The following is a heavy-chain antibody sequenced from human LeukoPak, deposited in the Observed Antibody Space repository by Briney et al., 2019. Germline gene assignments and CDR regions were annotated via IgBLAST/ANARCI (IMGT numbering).Heavy chain of an antibody. CDR1: GFTLRSYT. V-gene: IGHV3-21*04. CDR3: ARAGDRSGYYY. Sequence: PGGSLRLSCAASGFTLRSYTMNWVRQAPGKGLEWVSSIGISSNKIYYADSVKGRFIISRDNAKNSVYLQMNSLRAEDTAVYYCARAGDRSGYYYWGQGTLVTVSS. CDR2: IGISSNKI. D-gene: IGHD3-3*01. J-gene: IGHJ4*02.